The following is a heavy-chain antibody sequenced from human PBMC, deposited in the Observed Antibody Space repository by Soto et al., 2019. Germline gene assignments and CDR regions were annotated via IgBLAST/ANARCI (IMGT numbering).Heavy chain of an antibody. V-gene: IGHV1-2*04. Sequence: ASVKVSCKASGYTFTGHSMPWVRKAPGQGLEWMGWINPNSGGTNYAQKFQGWVTMTRDTSISTAYMELSRLRSDDTAVYYCARSGYCSGGSCYINWFDPWGQGTLVTVSS. CDR3: ARSGYCSGGSCYINWFDP. J-gene: IGHJ5*02. CDR1: GYTFTGHS. D-gene: IGHD2-15*01. CDR2: INPNSGGT.